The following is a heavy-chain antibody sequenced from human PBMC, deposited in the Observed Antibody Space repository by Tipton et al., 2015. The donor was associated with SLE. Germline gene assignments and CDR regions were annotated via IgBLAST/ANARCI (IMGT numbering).Heavy chain of an antibody. J-gene: IGHJ1*01. D-gene: IGHD2-2*01. V-gene: IGHV4-4*02. CDR3: AVGYCSSTSCQREYFQH. CDR2: IYHSGST. Sequence: TLSLTCAVSGGSIRSGDWWNWVRQSPGKGLEWIGEIYHSGSTYYNPSLKSRVTISVDTSKNQFSLKLSSVTAADTAVYYCAVGYCSSTSCQREYFQHWGQGTLVTVSS. CDR1: GGSIRSGDW.